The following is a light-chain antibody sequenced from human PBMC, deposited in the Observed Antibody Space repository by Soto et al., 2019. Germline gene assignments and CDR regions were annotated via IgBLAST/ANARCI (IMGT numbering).Light chain of an antibody. CDR3: QQYGSSGT. CDR2: LGS. Sequence: EIVMTQTPLSLPVTPGEPASICCRSSQSLLHSNGYNYLDWYLQMPGQSPQLLIYLGSNRASGVPDRFSGSGSGTDFTLTISRLEPEDFAVYYCQQYGSSGTFGQGTKVDIK. J-gene: IGKJ1*01. V-gene: IGKV2-28*01. CDR1: QSLLHSNGYNY.